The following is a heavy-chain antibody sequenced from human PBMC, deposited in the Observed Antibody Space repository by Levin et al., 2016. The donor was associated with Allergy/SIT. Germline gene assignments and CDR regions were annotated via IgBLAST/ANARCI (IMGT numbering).Heavy chain of an antibody. CDR3: ARSNIVATTAEPPFFDY. CDR1: GFTFSDYY. Sequence: GGSLRLSCAASGFTFSDYYMSWIRQAPGKGLEWVSYISSSSSYTNYADSVKGRFTISRDNAKNSLYLQMNSLRAEDTAVYYCARSNIVATTAEPPFFDYWGQGTLVTVSS. V-gene: IGHV3-11*03. J-gene: IGHJ4*02. CDR2: ISSSSSYT. D-gene: IGHD5-12*01.